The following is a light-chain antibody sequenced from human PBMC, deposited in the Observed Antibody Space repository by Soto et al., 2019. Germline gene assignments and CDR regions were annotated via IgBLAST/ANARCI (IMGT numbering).Light chain of an antibody. Sequence: QSALTQPASVSGSPGQSITISCTGTSSDVGSYNFVSWYQQHPGKAPKLMIYEGSKRPSGVSNRFSGSKSGNTASLTISGLQAEDEADYYCCSYAGSSTYVFGPGTQVTVL. CDR1: SSDVGSYNF. V-gene: IGLV2-23*01. CDR2: EGS. CDR3: CSYAGSSTYV. J-gene: IGLJ1*01.